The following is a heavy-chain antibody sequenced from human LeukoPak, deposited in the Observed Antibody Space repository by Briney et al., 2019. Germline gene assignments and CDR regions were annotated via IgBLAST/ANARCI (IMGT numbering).Heavy chain of an antibody. J-gene: IGHJ6*03. CDR3: AKDLYYYYYTDV. Sequence: GGPLRLSCAASGFTFSSYAMSWLRQAPGKGLEWVSAISGSGGSTYYEDSVKGRLTISRYNSNNTLYLQMNRLRAEDTAVYYCAKDLYYYYYTDVWGKGTTVTVSS. V-gene: IGHV3-23*01. CDR2: ISGSGGST. CDR1: GFTFSSYA.